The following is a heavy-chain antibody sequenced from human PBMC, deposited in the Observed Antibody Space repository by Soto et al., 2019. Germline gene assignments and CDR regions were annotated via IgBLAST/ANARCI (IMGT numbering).Heavy chain of an antibody. CDR3: ARGRGSITMVRGVMDAFDI. CDR1: GGSISSGGYS. CDR2: IYHSGST. D-gene: IGHD3-10*01. V-gene: IGHV4-30-2*01. Sequence: SETLSLTCAVSGGSISSGGYSWSWIRQPPGKGLEWIGYIYHSGSTYYNPSLKSRVTISVDRSKNKFSLKLSSVTAADTAVYYCARGRGSITMVRGVMDAFDIWGQGTMVTVSS. J-gene: IGHJ3*02.